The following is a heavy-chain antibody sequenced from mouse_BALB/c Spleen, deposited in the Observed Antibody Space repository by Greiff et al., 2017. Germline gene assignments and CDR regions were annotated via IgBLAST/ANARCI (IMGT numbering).Heavy chain of an antibody. CDR2: INSNGGST. J-gene: IGHJ3*01. D-gene: IGHD1-1*01. CDR3: ARDPGYYGSVAWFAY. CDR1: GFTFSSYG. V-gene: IGHV5-6-3*01. Sequence: EVQRVESGGGLVQPGGSLKLSCAASGFTFSSYGMSWVRQTPDKRLELVATINSNGGSTYYPDSVKGRFTISRDNAKNTLYLQMSSLKSEDTAMYYCARDPGYYGSVAWFAYWGQGTLVTVSA.